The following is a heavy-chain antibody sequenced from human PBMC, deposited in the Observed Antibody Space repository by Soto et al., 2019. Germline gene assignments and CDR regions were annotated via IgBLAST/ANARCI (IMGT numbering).Heavy chain of an antibody. D-gene: IGHD6-19*01. V-gene: IGHV3-33*01. CDR2: IWYEASNV. Sequence: GGSLRLSCVASGFTFNNHGMHWVRQAPGTGLEWVATIWYEASNVYYGESVRGRFTISRVDSKEKLFLQMNRLRAEDTAVYYCARDGYSSGWSPKGIDFWGQGTLVTVSS. CDR3: ARDGYSSGWSPKGIDF. J-gene: IGHJ4*02. CDR1: GFTFNNHG.